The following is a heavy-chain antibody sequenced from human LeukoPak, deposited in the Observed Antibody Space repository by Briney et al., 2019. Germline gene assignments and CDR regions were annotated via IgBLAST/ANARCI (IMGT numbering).Heavy chain of an antibody. J-gene: IGHJ6*03. CDR2: IYVTGT. Sequence: SSETLSLTCTVSGGSIGIYYWSWIRQSPGKGLEWIGYIYVTGTRYNPYLQSRVTILLDRSRNQFFLKMSSVPAADTDVYYCARHIGGGIEDMDVWGKGTKVSVSS. V-gene: IGHV4-59*08. CDR1: GGSIGIYY. D-gene: IGHD3-16*02. CDR3: ARHIGGGIEDMDV.